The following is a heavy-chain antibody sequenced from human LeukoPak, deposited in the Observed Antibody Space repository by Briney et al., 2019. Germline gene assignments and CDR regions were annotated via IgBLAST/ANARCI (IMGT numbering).Heavy chain of an antibody. Sequence: SETLSLTCTVSGGSIGTYYWSWIRQPAGKGLEWIGRIFTTGGANYNPSLKSRVTMPLDTSKNLFSLKLNSVTAADTAVYYCVRDGPSWGLLWGQGALVTVSS. CDR2: IFTTGGA. D-gene: IGHD7-27*01. V-gene: IGHV4-4*07. CDR1: GGSIGTYY. CDR3: VRDGPSWGLL. J-gene: IGHJ4*02.